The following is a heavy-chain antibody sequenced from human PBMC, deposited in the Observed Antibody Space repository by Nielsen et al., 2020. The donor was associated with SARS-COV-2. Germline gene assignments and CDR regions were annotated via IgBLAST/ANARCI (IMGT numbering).Heavy chain of an antibody. V-gene: IGHV4-31*03. CDR3: AGIEYEGYYYYYYYMDV. J-gene: IGHJ6*03. CDR2: IYYSGST. D-gene: IGHD6-6*01. Sequence: SETLSLTCTVSGGSISSGGYYWSWIRQHPGKGLEWIGYIYYSGSTYYNPSLKSRVTISVDTSKNQFSLKLSSVTAADTAVYYCAGIEYEGYYYYYYYMDVWGKGTTVTVSS. CDR1: GGSISSGGYY.